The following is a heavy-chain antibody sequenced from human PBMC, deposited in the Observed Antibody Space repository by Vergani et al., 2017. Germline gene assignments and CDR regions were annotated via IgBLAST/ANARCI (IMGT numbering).Heavy chain of an antibody. Sequence: EVQLLESGGGLVQPGGSLRLSCAASGFTFSSYAMSWVRQAPGKGLEWVSAISGSGGSTYYADSVKGRFTISRDNSKNTLYLQMNSLRAEDTAVYYCAKFLDSSSTSCYGFDYWGQGTLVTVSS. CDR1: GFTFSSYA. V-gene: IGHV3-23*01. CDR3: AKFLDSSSTSCYGFDY. CDR2: ISGSGGST. J-gene: IGHJ4*02. D-gene: IGHD2-2*01.